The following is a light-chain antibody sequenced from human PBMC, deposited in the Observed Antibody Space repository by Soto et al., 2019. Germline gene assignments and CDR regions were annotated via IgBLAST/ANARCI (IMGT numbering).Light chain of an antibody. Sequence: EIVLTQSPGTLSLSPGERATLSCRASQSVSRSYLAWYQQKPGQAPRLLIFATSSRVTGVPDRFSGSGSGTDFTLTINRLEPEDFAVYYCQQFGGSPPRLTFGGGTKVEIK. CDR3: QQFGGSPPRLT. J-gene: IGKJ4*01. CDR2: ATS. CDR1: QSVSRSY. V-gene: IGKV3-20*01.